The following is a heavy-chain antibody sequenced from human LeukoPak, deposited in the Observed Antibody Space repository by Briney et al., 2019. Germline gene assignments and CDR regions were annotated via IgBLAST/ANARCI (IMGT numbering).Heavy chain of an antibody. CDR1: GGSISSSGYY. J-gene: IGHJ3*02. Sequence: SETLSLTCTVSGGSISSSGYYWGWIRQPPGKGLEWIGSIYYSGSTYYNPSLKSRVTISVDTSKNQFSLKLSSVTAADTAVYYCARLAPPPYYYGSGRDAFDIWGQGTMVTVSS. D-gene: IGHD3-10*01. CDR3: ARLAPPPYYYGSGRDAFDI. CDR2: IYYSGST. V-gene: IGHV4-39*01.